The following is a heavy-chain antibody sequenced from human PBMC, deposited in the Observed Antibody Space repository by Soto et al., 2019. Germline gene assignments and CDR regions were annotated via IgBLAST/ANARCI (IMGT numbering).Heavy chain of an antibody. V-gene: IGHV3-23*01. Sequence: GGSLRLSCAASGFTFSSYAMSWVRQAPGRGLEWVSAISGSGGSTYYADSVKGRFTISRDNSKNTLYLQMNSLRAEDTAVYYCARGGAYDSSTYCSNVCDIWGQGTLVTVSS. D-gene: IGHD3-22*01. CDR3: ARGGAYDSSTYCSNVCDI. CDR1: GFTFSSYA. CDR2: ISGSGGST. J-gene: IGHJ4*02.